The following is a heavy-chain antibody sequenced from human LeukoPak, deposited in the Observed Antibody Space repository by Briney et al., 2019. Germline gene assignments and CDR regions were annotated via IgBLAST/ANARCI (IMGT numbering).Heavy chain of an antibody. V-gene: IGHV3-30*18. D-gene: IGHD4-17*01. CDR2: ISYDGSAK. J-gene: IGHJ4*02. Sequence: TGGSLRLSCAASGVTLSNYGVQWVRQAPGKGLEWVAVISYDGSAKYYSDSVKGRFTISRDNSQNTLYLQMNSLRAEDTAIYYCAKESGKRSYGAYFDYWGQGTLVTVSS. CDR3: AKESGKRSYGAYFDY. CDR1: GVTLSNYG.